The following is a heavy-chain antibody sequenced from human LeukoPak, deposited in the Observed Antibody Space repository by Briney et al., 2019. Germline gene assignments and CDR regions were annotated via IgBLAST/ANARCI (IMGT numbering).Heavy chain of an antibody. D-gene: IGHD3-10*01. J-gene: IGHJ6*03. CDR2: INPSGGST. CDR1: GYTFTGYY. CDR3: ARDSSEYGSGSYYRSYMDV. Sequence: ASVKVSCKASGYTFTGYYMHWVRQAPGQGLEWMGIINPSGGSTSYAQKFQGRVTMTRDTSTSTVYMELSSLRSEDTAVYYCARDSSEYGSGSYYRSYMDVWGKGTTVTISS. V-gene: IGHV1-46*01.